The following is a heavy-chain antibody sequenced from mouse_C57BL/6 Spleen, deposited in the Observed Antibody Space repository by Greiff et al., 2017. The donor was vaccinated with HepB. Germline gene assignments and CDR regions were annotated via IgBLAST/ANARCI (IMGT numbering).Heavy chain of an antibody. D-gene: IGHD2-1*01. CDR1: GYTFTDYY. CDR3: ASPIYYGNYGGYFDV. J-gene: IGHJ1*03. CDR2: INPNNGGT. V-gene: IGHV1-26*01. Sequence: VQLQQSGPELVKPGASVKISCKASGYTFTDYYMNWVKQSHGKSLEWIGDINPNNGGTSYNQKFKGKATLTVDKSSSTAYMELRSLTSEDSAVYYCASPIYYGNYGGYFDVWGTGTTVTVSS.